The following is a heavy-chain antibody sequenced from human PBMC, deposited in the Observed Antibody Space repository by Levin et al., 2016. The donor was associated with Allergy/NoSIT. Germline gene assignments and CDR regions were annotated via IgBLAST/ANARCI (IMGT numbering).Heavy chain of an antibody. V-gene: IGHV1-46*01. J-gene: IGHJ4*02. CDR3: ARELPNRFGDLPPDY. D-gene: IGHD3-10*01. CDR2: ILPSSGST. Sequence: VRQAPGQGLEWMGIILPSSGSTNYAQKFQGRVTLTTDTSTSTVYMELNSLRSEDTAVYYCARELPNRFGDLPPDYWGQGTRVTVSS.